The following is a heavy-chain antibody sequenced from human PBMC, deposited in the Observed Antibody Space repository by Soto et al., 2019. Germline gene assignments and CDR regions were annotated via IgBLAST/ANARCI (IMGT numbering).Heavy chain of an antibody. CDR3: ARSPEPYSSSSDGDY. D-gene: IGHD6-6*01. Sequence: TSETLSLTCAVSGGSISSSNWWSWVRQPPGKGLEWIGEIYHSGSTNYNPSLKSRVTISVDKSKNQFSLKLGSVTAADTAVYYCARSPEPYSSSSDGDYWGQGTLVTVSS. CDR1: GGSISSSNW. J-gene: IGHJ4*02. CDR2: IYHSGST. V-gene: IGHV4-4*02.